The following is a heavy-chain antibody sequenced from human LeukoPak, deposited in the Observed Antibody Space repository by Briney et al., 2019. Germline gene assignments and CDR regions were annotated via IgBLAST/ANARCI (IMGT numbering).Heavy chain of an antibody. CDR2: INPSGGST. V-gene: IGHV1-46*01. CDR3: ATSRGRWLQFDY. D-gene: IGHD5-24*01. Sequence: ASVKVSCKASGYTFTSYYMHWVRQAPGQGLEWMGIINPSGGSTSYAQKFQGRVTMTRDTSTSTVYMELSSLRSEDTAVYYCATSRGRWLQFDYWGQGTLVTVSS. J-gene: IGHJ4*02. CDR1: GYTFTSYY.